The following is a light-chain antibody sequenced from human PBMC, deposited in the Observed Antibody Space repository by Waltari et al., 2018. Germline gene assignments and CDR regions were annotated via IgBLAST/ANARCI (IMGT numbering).Light chain of an antibody. J-gene: IGKJ4*01. Sequence: DIVMTQSPDALSVSLGERAPINSTSTQSVVFNSNKKTYIAWYQKKPGQPPKLLIYVASTRDAGVPDRFSGSGSETDFTLTISSLQPEDVAVYYCQQYHSVPFTFGGGTKVEIQ. V-gene: IGKV4-1*01. CDR3: QQYHSVPFT. CDR1: QSVVFNSNKKTY. CDR2: VAS.